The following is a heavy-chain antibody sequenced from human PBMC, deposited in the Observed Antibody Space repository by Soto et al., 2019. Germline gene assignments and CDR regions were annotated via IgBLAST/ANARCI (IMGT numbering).Heavy chain of an antibody. V-gene: IGHV3-66*01. D-gene: IGHD3-16*01. Sequence: EVLLEESGGGFVQPGGSLRLSCAASGFTVSNNNMTWVRQAPGKGLGGVAVIQDGGSISYADSVSDRFIISRDNSKNTVFLEMNNLRPGDTAVYFCARGEGSGSNALGHWGQGTLVTVSS. CDR2: IQDGGSI. J-gene: IGHJ4*02. CDR3: ARGEGSGSNALGH. CDR1: GFTVSNNN.